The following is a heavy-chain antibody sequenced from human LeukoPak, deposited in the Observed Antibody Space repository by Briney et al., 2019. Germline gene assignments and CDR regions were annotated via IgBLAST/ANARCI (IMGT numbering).Heavy chain of an antibody. J-gene: IGHJ4*02. Sequence: GGSLRLSCAVSGITLSNYGMSWVRQAPGKGLEWVAGISGSGGGTNYADSVKGRFTISRDNPKNTLFLQMNSLRAEDTAVYFCARRGVVIRVILVGFHKEAYYFDSGGRGALVTVS. CDR1: GITLSNYG. V-gene: IGHV3-23*01. D-gene: IGHD3-22*01. CDR2: ISGSGGGT. CDR3: ARRGVVIRVILVGFHKEAYYFDS.